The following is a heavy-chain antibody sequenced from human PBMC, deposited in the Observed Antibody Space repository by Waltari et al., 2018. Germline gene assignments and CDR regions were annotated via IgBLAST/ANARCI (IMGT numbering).Heavy chain of an antibody. J-gene: IGHJ6*03. D-gene: IGHD3-16*02. V-gene: IGHV4-34*01. CDR2: IYHDGST. CDR3: ARAPFGGYDYVGGTYRYFYYYMDV. CDR1: GESFSGLY. Sequence: QVRLQQWGTGLLKPSETLSLTCAVYGESFSGLYWSWIRQPPGRGLEWIGEIYHDGSTNYNPSLKGRVTMSVDTSKTQFSLNLRSVTAADTAVYYCARAPFGGYDYVGGTYRYFYYYMDVWGKGTTVAVSS.